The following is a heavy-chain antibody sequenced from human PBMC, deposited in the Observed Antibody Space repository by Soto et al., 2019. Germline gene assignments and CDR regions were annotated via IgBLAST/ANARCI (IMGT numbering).Heavy chain of an antibody. CDR2: IIPIFGTA. D-gene: IGHD4-17*01. J-gene: IGHJ4*02. CDR1: GGTFSSYA. CDR3: ARRREDYGDYGY. Sequence: ASVKVSCKASGGTFSSYAISWVRQAPGQGLEWMGGIIPIFGTANYAQKFQGRVTITADESTSTAYMELSSLRSEDTAVYYCARRREDYGDYGYWGQGTLVTVSS. V-gene: IGHV1-69*13.